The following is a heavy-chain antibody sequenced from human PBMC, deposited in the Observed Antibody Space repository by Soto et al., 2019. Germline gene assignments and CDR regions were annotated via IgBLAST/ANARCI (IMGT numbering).Heavy chain of an antibody. J-gene: IGHJ4*02. CDR3: AKDALTTDYFDY. D-gene: IGHD1-1*01. V-gene: IGHV3-23*01. CDR1: GFTFSSYA. Sequence: GESLKISCAASGFTFSSYAMSWVRQAPGKGLEWVSAISGSGGSTYYADSVKGRFTISRDNSKNTLYLQMNSLRAEDTAVYYCAKDALTTDYFDYWGQGTLVTVSS. CDR2: ISGSGGST.